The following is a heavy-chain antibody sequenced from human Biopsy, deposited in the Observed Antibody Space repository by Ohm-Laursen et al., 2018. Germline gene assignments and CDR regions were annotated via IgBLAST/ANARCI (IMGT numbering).Heavy chain of an antibody. Sequence: SDTLSLTCNVSGGAINNYYWSWIRQPAGKGLEWIGRIYPGGSTNYNPSLKSRVTMSKDTSKNQFSLQVNSVTAADTAVYYCARTPRDSFWSGSYKRGLWFDPWGQGTLVIVSS. CDR2: IYPGGST. CDR1: GGAINNYY. V-gene: IGHV4-4*07. CDR3: ARTPRDSFWSGSYKRGLWFDP. D-gene: IGHD3-3*01. J-gene: IGHJ5*02.